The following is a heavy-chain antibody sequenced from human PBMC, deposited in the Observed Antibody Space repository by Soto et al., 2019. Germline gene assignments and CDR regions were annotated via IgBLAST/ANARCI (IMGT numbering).Heavy chain of an antibody. CDR1: GFSLSTSGVG. V-gene: IGHV2-5*02. D-gene: IGHD3-22*01. CDR2: IYWDDDK. CDR3: AHRRGYYYDSSGYYYDAFDI. J-gene: IGHJ3*02. Sequence: SGPTLVNPTQTLTLTCTFSGFSLSTSGVGVGWIRQPPGKALEWLALIYWDDDKRYSPSLKSRLTITKDTSKNQVVLTMTNMDPVDTATYYCAHRRGYYYDSSGYYYDAFDIWGQGTMVTVS.